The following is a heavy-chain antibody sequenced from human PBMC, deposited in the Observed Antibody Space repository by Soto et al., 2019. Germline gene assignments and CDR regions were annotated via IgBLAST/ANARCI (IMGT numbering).Heavy chain of an antibody. V-gene: IGHV4-59*01. CDR3: ARTDMVHYYVDF. J-gene: IGHJ4*02. CDR2: IYHSGST. CDR1: CASITSYY. D-gene: IGHD5-18*01. Sequence: SETLSLTCTVSCASITSYYWSWIRQPPGKGLEWIGYIYHSGSTNYSPSLKSRVTISVDKSKNQFSLKLSSVTAADTAVYYCARTDMVHYYVDFWGQGDLVTVSP.